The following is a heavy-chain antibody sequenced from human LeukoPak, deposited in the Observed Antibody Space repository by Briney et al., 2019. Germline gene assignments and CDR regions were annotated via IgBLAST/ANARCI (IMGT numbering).Heavy chain of an antibody. CDR2: INPDSGAT. D-gene: IGHD1-1*01. CDR3: AATGKTRFFDY. V-gene: IGHV1-2*02. CDR1: GYTFTGYY. Sequence: ASEKVSCKASGYTFTGYYMHWVRQAPGQGLEWMGWINPDSGATNYAQKFRDRVTMTRDTSISTAYMDLSGLRSDDTAVYYCAATGKTRFFDYWGQRTLLTGSS. J-gene: IGHJ4*02.